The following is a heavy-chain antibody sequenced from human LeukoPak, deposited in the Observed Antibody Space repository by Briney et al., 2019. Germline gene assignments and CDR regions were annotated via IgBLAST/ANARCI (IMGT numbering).Heavy chain of an antibody. Sequence: SETLSLTCTVSGGSISSYYWSWIRQPAGKGLEWIGRIYSSGSTNYNPSLKSRVTMSVDTSETQSSLKLSSVTAADTAVYYCARDYYDSSGYRDYFDYWGQGTLVTVSS. CDR3: ARDYYDSSGYRDYFDY. J-gene: IGHJ4*02. CDR2: IYSSGST. V-gene: IGHV4-4*07. D-gene: IGHD3-22*01. CDR1: GGSISSYY.